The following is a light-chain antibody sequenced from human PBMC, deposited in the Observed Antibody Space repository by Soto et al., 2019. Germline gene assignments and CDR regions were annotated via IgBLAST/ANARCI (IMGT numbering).Light chain of an antibody. J-gene: IGLJ3*02. CDR2: GNS. CDR1: SSNIGAGYD. V-gene: IGLV1-40*01. Sequence: QSVLTQPPSVSGAPGQRVTISCTGSSSNIGAGYDVKWYQQLPGTAPKLLIYGNSNRPSGVPDRFSGSKSGTSASLAITGLQAEDEADYYCQSYDSSLSGWVSGGGTKLTVL. CDR3: QSYDSSLSGWV.